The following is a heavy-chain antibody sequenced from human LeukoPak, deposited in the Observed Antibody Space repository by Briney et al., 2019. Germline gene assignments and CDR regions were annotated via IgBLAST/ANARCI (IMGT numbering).Heavy chain of an antibody. V-gene: IGHV4-30-2*01. Sequence: SQTLSLTCAVSGGSISSGGYSWSWIRQPPGKGLEWIGYIYHSGSTYYNPSLKSRVTISVDRSKNQFSLKLSSVTAADTAVYYCARVKRSGYEYHFDYWGQGTLVTVSS. D-gene: IGHD5-12*01. CDR2: IYHSGST. CDR1: GGSISSGGYS. CDR3: ARVKRSGYEYHFDY. J-gene: IGHJ4*02.